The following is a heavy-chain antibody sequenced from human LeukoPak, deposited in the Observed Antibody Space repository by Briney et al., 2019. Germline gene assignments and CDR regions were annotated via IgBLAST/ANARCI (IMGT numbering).Heavy chain of an antibody. CDR3: ARADTAIS. D-gene: IGHD5-18*01. CDR2: IYYTGST. CDR1: GGSISSSSYY. Sequence: KPSETLSLSCTVSGGSISSSSYYWGRIRQPPGKGLEWIGSIYYTGSTYYSPSLKSRVTISLDTSRNQFSLRLNSVTAADTAVYYCARADTAISWGQGTLVTVSS. J-gene: IGHJ4*02. V-gene: IGHV4-39*07.